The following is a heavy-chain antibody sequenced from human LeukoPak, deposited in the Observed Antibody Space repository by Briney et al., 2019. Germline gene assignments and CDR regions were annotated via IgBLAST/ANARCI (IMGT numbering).Heavy chain of an antibody. Sequence: PGGSLRLSXAASGFTVSSNYMSWVRQAPGKGLEWVSVIYSGGSTYYADSVKGRFTISRDNSKNTLYLQMNSLRAEDTAVYYCARSSGYDFGIDYWGQGTLVTVSS. CDR2: IYSGGST. CDR1: GFTVSSNY. V-gene: IGHV3-66*02. J-gene: IGHJ4*02. D-gene: IGHD5-12*01. CDR3: ARSSGYDFGIDY.